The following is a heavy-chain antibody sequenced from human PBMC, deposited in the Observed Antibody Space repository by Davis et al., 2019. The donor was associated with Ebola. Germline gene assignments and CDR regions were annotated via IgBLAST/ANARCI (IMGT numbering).Heavy chain of an antibody. J-gene: IGHJ4*02. CDR2: IYYSGST. Sequence: PSETLSLTCTVSGGSISSYYWSWIRQPPGKGLEWIGYIYYSGSTNYNPSLKSRVTISVDTSKNQFSLKLSSVTAADTAVYYCARGRGAMVRGAIDYWGQGTLVTVSS. CDR1: GGSISSYY. CDR3: ARGRGAMVRGAIDY. V-gene: IGHV4-59*12. D-gene: IGHD3-10*01.